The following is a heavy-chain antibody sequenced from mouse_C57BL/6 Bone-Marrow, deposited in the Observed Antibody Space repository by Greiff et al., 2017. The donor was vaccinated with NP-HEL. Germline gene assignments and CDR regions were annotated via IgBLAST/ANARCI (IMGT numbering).Heavy chain of an antibody. CDR2: ISSGGSYT. CDR1: GFTFSSYG. J-gene: IGHJ4*01. CDR3: ARHGGYYAMDY. Sequence: LVESGGDLVKPGGSLKLSCAASGFTFSSYGMSWVRQTPDKRLEWVATISSGGSYTYYPDSVKGRFTISRDNAKNTLYLKMSSLKSEDTAMYYCARHGGYYAMDYWGQGTSVTVSS. V-gene: IGHV5-6*01.